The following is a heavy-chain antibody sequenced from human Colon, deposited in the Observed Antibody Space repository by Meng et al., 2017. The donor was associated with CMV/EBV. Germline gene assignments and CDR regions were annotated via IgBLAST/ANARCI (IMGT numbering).Heavy chain of an antibody. CDR2: IYPADSAT. CDR1: GYNFPIYW. J-gene: IGHJ4*02. V-gene: IGHV5-51*01. CDR3: VRGSSQDY. Sequence: GSLRLSCEGSGYNFPIYWIGWVRQMPGRGLEWMGIIYPADSATRYNPSFQGHVTISADKSINTAYLQWSSLRTSDAAMYFCVRGSSQDYWGQGTLVTVSS. D-gene: IGHD6-6*01.